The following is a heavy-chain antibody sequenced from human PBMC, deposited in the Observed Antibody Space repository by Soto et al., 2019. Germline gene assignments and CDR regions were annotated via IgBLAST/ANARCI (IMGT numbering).Heavy chain of an antibody. CDR1: GYTFTDSF. J-gene: IGHJ4*02. Sequence: ASVKVSCKASGYTFTDSFIHWVRQAPGQGLEWMGWINPNNGRATLAPKFQGRVTLIRDTSINTAYMDMSRLRSDDTAVYYCAREDADRGSFDFWGQGTLVTVSS. CDR3: AREDADRGSFDF. CDR2: INPNNGRA. V-gene: IGHV1-2*02.